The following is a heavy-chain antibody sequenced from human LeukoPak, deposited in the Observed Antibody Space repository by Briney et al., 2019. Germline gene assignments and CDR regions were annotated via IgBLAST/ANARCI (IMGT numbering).Heavy chain of an antibody. V-gene: IGHV4-34*01. Sequence: SETLSLTCAVYGGSFSGYYWSWIRQPPGKGLEWIGEINHSGSTNYNPSLKSRVTISVDRSKNQFSLKLSSVTAADTAVYYCARGEAATGTDIDYWGQGTLVTVSS. CDR2: INHSGST. CDR3: ARGEAATGTDIDY. D-gene: IGHD6-13*01. CDR1: GGSFSGYY. J-gene: IGHJ4*02.